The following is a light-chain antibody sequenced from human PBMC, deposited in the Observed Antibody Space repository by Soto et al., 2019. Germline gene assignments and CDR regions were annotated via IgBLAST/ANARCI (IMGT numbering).Light chain of an antibody. V-gene: IGKV3D-20*02. CDR2: GAS. J-gene: IGKJ1*01. CDR3: QQRSNWIT. Sequence: EIVLTQSPGTLSLSPGERVTLSCRASQSVSSSYLAWYQQKLGQAPRLLIYGASSRATGIPDRFSGGGSGTEFTLTITSLQSEDFAVYWCQQRSNWITFGQGTKVDIK. CDR1: QSVSSSY.